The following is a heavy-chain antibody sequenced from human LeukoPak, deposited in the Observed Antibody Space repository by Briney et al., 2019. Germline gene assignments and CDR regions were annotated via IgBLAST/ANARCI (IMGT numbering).Heavy chain of an antibody. J-gene: IGHJ3*02. CDR2: IWYDGSNK. V-gene: IGHV3-33*01. CDR1: GFIFSGYG. CDR3: ARGQADDLDI. Sequence: GGSLRLSCAASGFIFSGYGMHWVRQAPGKGLEWVADIWYDGSNKYYADSVKGRFTISRDNSKNTLYVQMNSMRAEDTAVYYCARGQADDLDIWGQGTMVTVSS.